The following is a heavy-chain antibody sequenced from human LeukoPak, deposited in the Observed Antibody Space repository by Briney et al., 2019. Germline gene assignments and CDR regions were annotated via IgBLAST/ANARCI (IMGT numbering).Heavy chain of an antibody. CDR2: ISGSGGST. Sequence: GGSLRLSCAASVYLFNIYAMRWARQARGRGREGVSDISGSGGSTYYADSVRRRFTISRDNSKNTRYLQMNSLIAEGTAVHYCAKPRSRTSCYDYWGQGTLVTVSS. CDR3: AKPRSRTSCYDY. CDR1: VYLFNIYA. D-gene: IGHD2-2*01. V-gene: IGHV3-23*01. J-gene: IGHJ4*02.